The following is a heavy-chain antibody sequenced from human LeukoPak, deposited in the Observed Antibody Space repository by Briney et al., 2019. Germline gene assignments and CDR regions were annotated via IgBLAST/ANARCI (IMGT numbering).Heavy chain of an antibody. CDR1: GGSISSSSYY. Sequence: SETLSLTCTVSGGSISSSSYYWGWIRQPPGKGLEWIGSIYYSGSTYYNPSLKSRVSISVDTSKNQFSLKLSSVTAADTAVYYCARYCSGGSCYSAFDIWGQGTMVTVSS. CDR3: ARYCSGGSCYSAFDI. J-gene: IGHJ3*02. D-gene: IGHD2-15*01. V-gene: IGHV4-39*07. CDR2: IYYSGST.